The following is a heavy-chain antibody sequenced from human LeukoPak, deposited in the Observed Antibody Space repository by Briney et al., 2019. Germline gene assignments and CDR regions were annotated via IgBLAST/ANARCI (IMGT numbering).Heavy chain of an antibody. J-gene: IGHJ4*02. CDR2: INPSGGST. Sequence: GASVKVSCKASGYTFTGYYMHWVRQAPGQGLEWMGIINPSGGSTSYAQKFQGRVTMTRDTSTSTVYMELSSLRSEDTAVYYCATNVDTAMVSDYWGQGTLVTVSS. CDR3: ATNVDTAMVSDY. D-gene: IGHD5-18*01. V-gene: IGHV1-46*01. CDR1: GYTFTGYY.